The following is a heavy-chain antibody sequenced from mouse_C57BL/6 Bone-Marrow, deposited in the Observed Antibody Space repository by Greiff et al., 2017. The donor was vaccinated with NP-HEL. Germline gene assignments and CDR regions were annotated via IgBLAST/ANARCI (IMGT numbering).Heavy chain of an antibody. CDR1: GYTFTSYW. Sequence: QVQLQQPGAELVRPGSSVKLSCKASGYTFTSYWMDWVKQRPGQGLEWIGNIYPSDSETHYNQKFKDKATLTVDKSSSTAYMQLSSLTSDDSAVYYCVYSNYFYFDYWGQGTTLTVSS. V-gene: IGHV1-61*01. CDR2: IYPSDSET. D-gene: IGHD2-5*01. CDR3: VYSNYFYFDY. J-gene: IGHJ2*01.